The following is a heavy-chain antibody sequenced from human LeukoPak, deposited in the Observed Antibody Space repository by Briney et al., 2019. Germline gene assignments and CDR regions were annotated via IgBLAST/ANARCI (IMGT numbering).Heavy chain of an antibody. CDR1: GFTFSSCG. Sequence: GGSLRLSCAASGFTFSSCGMHWVRQAPGKGLEWVAFIRYDGSNKYYADSVKGRFTISRDNSKNTLYLQMNSLRAEDTAVYYCANIGYFDSPGIEYDAFDIWGQGTMVTVSS. J-gene: IGHJ3*02. D-gene: IGHD3-9*01. V-gene: IGHV3-30*02. CDR2: IRYDGSNK. CDR3: ANIGYFDSPGIEYDAFDI.